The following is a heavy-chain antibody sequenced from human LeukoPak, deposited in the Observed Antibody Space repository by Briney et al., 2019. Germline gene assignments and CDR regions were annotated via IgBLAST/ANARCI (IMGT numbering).Heavy chain of an antibody. CDR2: SNSSGGSS. CDR3: ARWTITYLDY. J-gene: IGHJ4*02. D-gene: IGHD1-14*01. Sequence: ASVKVSCKVSGYTLTELSMHWVRQAPGQGLEWMGISNSSGGSSNYAQKFQGRVTMTRDTSTSTVYMELSSLRSEDTAVYYCARWTITYLDYWGQGTLVTVSS. V-gene: IGHV1-46*01. CDR1: GYTLTELS.